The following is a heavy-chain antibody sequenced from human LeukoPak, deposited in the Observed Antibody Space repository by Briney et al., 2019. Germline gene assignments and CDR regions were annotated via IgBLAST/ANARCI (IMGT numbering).Heavy chain of an antibody. CDR2: IKQDGSEK. CDR3: AKGFLESSYGMDV. Sequence: PGGSLRLSCEASGFTFSSHWMTWVRQAPGKGLEWVVNIKQDGSEKYYVDSVKGRFTISRDNAKNSLYLQMNSLRAEDTALYYCAKGFLESSYGMDVWGQGTTATVSS. V-gene: IGHV3-7*03. CDR1: GFTFSSHW. D-gene: IGHD3-3*01. J-gene: IGHJ6*02.